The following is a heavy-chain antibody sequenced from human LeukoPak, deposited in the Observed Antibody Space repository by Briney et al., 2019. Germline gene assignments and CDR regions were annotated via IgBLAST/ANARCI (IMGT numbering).Heavy chain of an antibody. J-gene: IGHJ6*03. CDR2: ISGSGSST. D-gene: IGHD3-16*02. CDR1: GFSFTTYW. CDR3: AKDGPAYYDYVWGSYRSFMDV. V-gene: IGHV3-23*01. Sequence: GGSLRLSCAASGFSFTTYWMNWVRQAPGKGLAWVSAISGSGSSTYYADSVKGRFTISRDNSKNTLYLQMNSLRAEDTAVYYCAKDGPAYYDYVWGSYRSFMDVWGKGTTVTISS.